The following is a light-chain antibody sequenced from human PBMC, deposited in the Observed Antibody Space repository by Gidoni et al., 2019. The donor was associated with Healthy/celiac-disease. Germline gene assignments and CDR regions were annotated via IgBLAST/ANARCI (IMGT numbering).Light chain of an antibody. CDR2: AAS. Sequence: DLQLTQSPSSLSASAGDRVTITCRASQSISSYLNWYQHKPGKAPKLLIYAASSLQSGVPSRCSGRGSGTDFTLTSSSLQPEDFATYYCQQSYSTICTFXPXTKVDI. V-gene: IGKV1-39*01. CDR1: QSISSY. J-gene: IGKJ3*01. CDR3: QQSYSTICT.